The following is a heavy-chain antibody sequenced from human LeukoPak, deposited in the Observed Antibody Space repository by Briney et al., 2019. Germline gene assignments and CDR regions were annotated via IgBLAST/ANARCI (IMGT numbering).Heavy chain of an antibody. CDR2: INSDGSST. CDR3: ARGPSTVTTPLAY. V-gene: IGHV3-74*01. J-gene: IGHJ4*02. Sequence: GGSLRLSCAASGFTFSSYWMHWVRQAPGKGLVWVSRINSDGSSTSYADSVKGRFTISRDNAKNTLYLQMNSLRAEDPAVYYCARGPSTVTTPLAYWGQGTLVTVSS. D-gene: IGHD4-17*01. CDR1: GFTFSSYW.